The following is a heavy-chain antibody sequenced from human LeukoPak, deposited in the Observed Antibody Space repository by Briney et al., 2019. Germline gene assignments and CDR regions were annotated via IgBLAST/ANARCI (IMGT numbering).Heavy chain of an antibody. J-gene: IGHJ4*02. Sequence: GGSLRLSCAASGFTFSNYGMNWVRQAPGKGLEWVSFISSGSDAIYYADSVKGRFSISRDNAKNSLYLEMNSLRDEDTAVYFCARAMRSGYDYWGQGTLVIVSS. CDR2: ISSGSDAI. D-gene: IGHD5-12*01. CDR1: GFTFSNYG. CDR3: ARAMRSGYDY. V-gene: IGHV3-48*02.